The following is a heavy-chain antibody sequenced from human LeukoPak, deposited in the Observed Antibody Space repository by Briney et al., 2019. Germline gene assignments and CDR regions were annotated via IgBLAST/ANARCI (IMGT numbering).Heavy chain of an antibody. V-gene: IGHV1-2*02. D-gene: IGHD4-17*01. Sequence: ASVKVSCKASGCTFTGYYMHWVRQAPGQGLEWMGWINPNSGGTNYAQKFQGRVTMTRDTSISTAYMELSRLRSDDTAVYYCARGDYGDYVLDYWGQGTLVTVSS. CDR3: ARGDYGDYVLDY. CDR1: GCTFTGYY. J-gene: IGHJ4*02. CDR2: INPNSGGT.